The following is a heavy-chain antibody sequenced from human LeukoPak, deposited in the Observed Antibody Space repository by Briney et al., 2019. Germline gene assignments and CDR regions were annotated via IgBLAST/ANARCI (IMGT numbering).Heavy chain of an antibody. D-gene: IGHD6-19*01. CDR3: ARQQVVWEDSSGWQYYGMDV. V-gene: IGHV4-59*08. CDR2: IYYSGST. CDR1: GGSISSYY. J-gene: IGHJ6*02. Sequence: SETLFLTCTVSGGSISSYYWSWVRQPPGKGLEWIGYIYYSGSTNYNPSLKSRVTISGDTSKNRFSLNLSSVTAADAAVYYCARQQVVWEDSSGWQYYGMDVWGQGTTVTVS.